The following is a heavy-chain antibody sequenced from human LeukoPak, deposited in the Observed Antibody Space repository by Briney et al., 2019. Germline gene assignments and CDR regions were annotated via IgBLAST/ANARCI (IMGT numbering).Heavy chain of an antibody. D-gene: IGHD3-22*01. V-gene: IGHV4-38-2*02. CDR2: IYYSGST. CDR1: GYSISSGYY. J-gene: IGHJ4*02. CDR3: AREYGRYYYDSSGYSS. Sequence: PSDTLSLTCTVSGYSISSGYYWGWIRQPPGKGLEWIGSIYYSGSTYYNPSLKSRVTISVDTSKNQFSLKLSSVTAADTAVYYCAREYGRYYYDSSGYSSWGQGTLVTVSS.